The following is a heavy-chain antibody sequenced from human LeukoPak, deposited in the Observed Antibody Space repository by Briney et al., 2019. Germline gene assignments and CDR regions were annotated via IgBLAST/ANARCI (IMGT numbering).Heavy chain of an antibody. J-gene: IGHJ4*02. CDR3: ARSYYDFLTGYYLDY. D-gene: IGHD3-9*01. CDR1: GDSISSYY. V-gene: IGHV4-4*09. CDR2: IYTSGTT. Sequence: SETLSLTCNVSGDSISSYYWSWIRQPPGEGLEWIGYIYTSGTTSYNPSLKSRVTILVDTSKNQFSLRLSSVTAADTAVYYCARSYYDFLTGYYLDYWGQGTLVTVSS.